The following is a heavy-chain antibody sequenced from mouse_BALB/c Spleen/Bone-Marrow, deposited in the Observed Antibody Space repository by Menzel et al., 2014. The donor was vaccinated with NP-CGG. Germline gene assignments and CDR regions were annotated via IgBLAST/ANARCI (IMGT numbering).Heavy chain of an antibody. V-gene: IGHV14-3*02. D-gene: IGHD2-2*01. CDR2: IDPAIFT. J-gene: IGHJ2*01. CDR3: ASYVYGYYFDY. Sequence: VQLQQSGAELVKPGASVKLSCTASGFNIKDTYLHWVKQRPEQGLDWIGRIDPAIFTKYDPKFQGKATITADTSSSTAYLQLSSLTSEDTAVYYCASYVYGYYFDYWGQGTTLTVSS. CDR1: GFNIKDTY.